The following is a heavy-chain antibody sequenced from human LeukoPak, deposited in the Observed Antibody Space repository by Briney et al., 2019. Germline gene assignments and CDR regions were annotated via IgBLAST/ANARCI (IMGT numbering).Heavy chain of an antibody. CDR1: GGTFSSYA. CDR3: ARELRGSYYY. V-gene: IGHV1-46*01. D-gene: IGHD1-26*01. CDR2: INPSGGST. J-gene: IGHJ4*02. Sequence: ASVKVSCKASGGTFSSYAISWVRQAPGQGLEWMGIINPSGGSTSYAQKFQGRVTMTRDTSTSTVYMELSSLRSEDTAVYYCARELRGSYYYWGQGTLVTVSS.